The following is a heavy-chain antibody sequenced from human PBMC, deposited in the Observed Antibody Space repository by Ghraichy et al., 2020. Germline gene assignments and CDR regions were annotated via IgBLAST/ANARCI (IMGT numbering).Heavy chain of an antibody. CDR1: GFTFSSYS. J-gene: IGHJ4*02. D-gene: IGHD4-17*01. V-gene: IGHV3-21*01. CDR2: ISSSSSYI. Sequence: GGSLRLSCAASGFTFSSYSMNWVRQAPGKGLEWVSSISSSSSYIYYADSVKGRFTISRDNAKNSLYLQMNSLRAEDTAVYYCARVGDYGDYVDYWGQGTLVTVSS. CDR3: ARVGDYGDYVDY.